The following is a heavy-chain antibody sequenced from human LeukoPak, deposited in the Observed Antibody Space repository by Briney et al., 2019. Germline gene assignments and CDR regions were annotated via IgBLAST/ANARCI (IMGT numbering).Heavy chain of an antibody. CDR2: IWYDGSNK. CDR3: ARDRVAAAGAYFDY. D-gene: IGHD6-13*01. CDR1: GFTFSSYA. Sequence: GGSLRLSCAGSGFTFSSYAMSWVRQAPGKGLEWVAVIWYDGSNKYYADSVKGRFTISRDNSKNTLYLQMNSLRAEDTAVYYCARDRVAAAGAYFDYWGQGTLVTVSS. V-gene: IGHV3-33*08. J-gene: IGHJ4*02.